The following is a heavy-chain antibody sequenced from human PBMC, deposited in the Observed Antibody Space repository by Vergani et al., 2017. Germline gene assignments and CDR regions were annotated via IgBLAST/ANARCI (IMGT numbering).Heavy chain of an antibody. D-gene: IGHD6-13*01. J-gene: IGHJ4*02. CDR2: ILGSGTA. CDR3: AXVSRAAGYSGSYS. CDR1: GSSMSSFGYY. Sequence: QVQLEESGAGLVKPSQTLALTCTVSGSSMSSFGYYWTRIGQSAGERLEWIGDILGSGTANYNPFFQGRVSMSVATSMNQFSLTLSSVNATDTAVYYCAXVSRAAGYSGSYSLGQGTRVTVSS. V-gene: IGHV4-61*02.